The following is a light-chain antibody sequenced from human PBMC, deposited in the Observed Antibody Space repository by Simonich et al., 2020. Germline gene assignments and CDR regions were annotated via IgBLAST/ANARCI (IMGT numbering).Light chain of an antibody. CDR1: QSVSSSY. J-gene: IGKJ2*01. CDR3: QQYGSSPYT. V-gene: IGKV3-20*01. Sequence: EIVLTQSPCTLSLYPGERATLSCRASQSVSSSYFAWYQQKPGQAPRLLIYGASSRDTGIPDRFSGSGSGTDFTLTISRLEPEDFAVYYCQQYGSSPYTFGQGTKLEIK. CDR2: GAS.